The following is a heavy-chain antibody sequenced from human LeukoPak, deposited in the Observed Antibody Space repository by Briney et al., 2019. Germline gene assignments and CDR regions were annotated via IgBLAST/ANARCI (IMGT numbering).Heavy chain of an antibody. CDR3: ARDQPMGSY. V-gene: IGHV3-7*01. D-gene: IGHD3-10*01. CDR2: IKPDGSEK. CDR1: GFTFNNYW. Sequence: GGSLRLSCATSGFTFNNYWISWIRQAPGKGLEWVANIKPDGSEKNYVDSVKGRFTISRDNAKNLLYLQMNSLRVEDTAVYYCARDQPMGSYWGQGTLVTVSS. J-gene: IGHJ4*02.